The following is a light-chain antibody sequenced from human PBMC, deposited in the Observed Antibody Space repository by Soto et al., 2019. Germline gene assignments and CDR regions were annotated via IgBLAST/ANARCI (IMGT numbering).Light chain of an antibody. J-gene: IGKJ2*01. CDR2: EAS. V-gene: IGKV1-5*03. CDR1: QTVSSW. CDR3: QQFHRYPVT. Sequence: DLQMTQSPSTLSASVGDRVTITCRASQTVSSWLAWYQQKPGKAPNLLIYEASTLESGVPSRFSGSGSGTEFTLTISSLQPDDFASYYCQQFHRYPVTFGQGTKLEI.